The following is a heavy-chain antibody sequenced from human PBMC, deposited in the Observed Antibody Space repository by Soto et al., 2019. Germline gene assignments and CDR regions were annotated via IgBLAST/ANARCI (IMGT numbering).Heavy chain of an antibody. CDR1: GGSISSSSYY. CDR3: ARHQMPGRTPSYYYGMDV. J-gene: IGHJ6*02. Sequence: SETLSLTCTVSGGSISSSSYYWGWIRQPPGKGLEWIGSIYYSGSTYYNPSLKSRVTISVDTSKNQFSLNLSSVTAADTAVYYRARHQMPGRTPSYYYGMDVWGQGTTVTVSS. V-gene: IGHV4-39*01. CDR2: IYYSGST. D-gene: IGHD2-2*01.